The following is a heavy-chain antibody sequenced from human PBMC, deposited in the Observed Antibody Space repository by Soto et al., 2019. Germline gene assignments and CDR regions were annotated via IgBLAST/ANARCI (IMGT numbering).Heavy chain of an antibody. CDR1: GYTFTSYG. Sequence: QVQLVQSGAEVKKPGASVKVSCKASGYTFTSYGISWVRQAPGQGLEWMGWISAYNGNTNYAQKFQGRVTMTTDKSTSTAYMELRCMRSDDTAVYYCASGTTVETGSYWGQGTLVTVSS. CDR3: ASGTTVETGSY. D-gene: IGHD4-17*01. CDR2: ISAYNGNT. J-gene: IGHJ4*02. V-gene: IGHV1-18*01.